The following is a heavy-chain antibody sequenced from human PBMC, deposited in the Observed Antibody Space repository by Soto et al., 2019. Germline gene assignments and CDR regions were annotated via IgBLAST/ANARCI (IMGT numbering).Heavy chain of an antibody. CDR3: ARDFDRTPGIY. CDR2: INQDGSEK. CDR1: GFSFSSYW. Sequence: EVQLVQSGGGLVQAGGSLRLSCAASGFSFSSYWMSWVRQAPGKGLEWVASINQDGSEKYSVDSVKGRFTISRDSAKTSLYLQMDSLGAEDTAVYYCARDFDRTPGIYWGEGTLVNVSS. J-gene: IGHJ4*02. V-gene: IGHV3-7*04. D-gene: IGHD3-9*01.